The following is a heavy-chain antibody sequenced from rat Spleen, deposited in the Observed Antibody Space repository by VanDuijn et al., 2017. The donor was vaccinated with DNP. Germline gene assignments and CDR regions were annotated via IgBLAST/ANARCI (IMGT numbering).Heavy chain of an antibody. CDR1: GFSITSNY. CDR2: INYSGST. CDR3: ATGVYGGYEDWFAY. V-gene: IGHV3-1*01. Sequence: EVQLQESGPGLMKPSQSLSLTCSVTGFSITSNYWAWIRKLPGNKMEWIGYINYSGSTGYNPSLKSRISISRDTSKNQFFLHLTSVTTEDTATYYCATGVYGGYEDWFAYWGQGTLVTVSS. J-gene: IGHJ3*01. D-gene: IGHD1-11*01.